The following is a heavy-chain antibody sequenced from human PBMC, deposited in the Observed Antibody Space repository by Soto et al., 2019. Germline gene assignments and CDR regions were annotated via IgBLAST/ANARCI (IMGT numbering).Heavy chain of an antibody. CDR3: ARGYDFWSGSPLASWFDP. V-gene: IGHV1-2*02. D-gene: IGHD3-3*01. Sequence: ASVKVSCKASGYTFTGYYMHWVRQAPGQGLEWMGWINPNSGGTNYAQKFQGRVTMTRDTSISTAYMELSRLRSDDTAVYYCARGYDFWSGSPLASWFDPSRQAPLVTVSS. J-gene: IGHJ5*02. CDR2: INPNSGGT. CDR1: GYTFTGYY.